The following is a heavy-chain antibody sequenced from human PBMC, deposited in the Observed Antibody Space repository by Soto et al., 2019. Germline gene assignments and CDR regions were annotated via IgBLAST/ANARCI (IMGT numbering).Heavy chain of an antibody. Sequence: EVQLLESGGGLVQPGESLRLSCAASGFTFSSDAMNWVRQAPGKGLEWVSGISGSGGSTYYADSVTGRFTISRDNSKNTLHLQMNSLRAEDTAVYYCAKYYVDYVRYFDYWGQGTLVTVSS. J-gene: IGHJ4*02. CDR2: ISGSGGST. V-gene: IGHV3-23*01. CDR3: AKYYVDYVRYFDY. D-gene: IGHD4-17*01. CDR1: GFTFSSDA.